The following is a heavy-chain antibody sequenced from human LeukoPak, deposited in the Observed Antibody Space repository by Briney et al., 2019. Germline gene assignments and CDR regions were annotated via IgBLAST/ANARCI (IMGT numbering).Heavy chain of an antibody. D-gene: IGHD3-10*01. Sequence: PGGSLRLSCAASGFTFSSYAMHWVRQAPGKGLEWVAFIWYDGSDKNYADSVKGRFTISRDNSMNTLYLQMNSLRAEDTAVYYCARGRVVIPEGPDYWGQGTLVTVSS. CDR3: ARGRVVIPEGPDY. CDR1: GFTFSSYA. CDR2: IWYDGSDK. V-gene: IGHV3-33*01. J-gene: IGHJ4*02.